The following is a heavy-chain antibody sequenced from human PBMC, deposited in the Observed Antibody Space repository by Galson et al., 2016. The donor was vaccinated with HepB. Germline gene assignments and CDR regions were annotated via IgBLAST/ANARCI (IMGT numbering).Heavy chain of an antibody. CDR1: GFTFSSYG. CDR2: IWYDGSDN. D-gene: IGHD5-18*01. Sequence: SLRLSCAASGFTFSSYGMHWVRQAPGKGLEWVAVIWYDGSDNYSADSVMGRFTISRDNSKNTLYLQMNSLRAEDTAVYYCARDNYGYITYLDYWGQGTLVTVSP. J-gene: IGHJ4*02. V-gene: IGHV3-33*01. CDR3: ARDNYGYITYLDY.